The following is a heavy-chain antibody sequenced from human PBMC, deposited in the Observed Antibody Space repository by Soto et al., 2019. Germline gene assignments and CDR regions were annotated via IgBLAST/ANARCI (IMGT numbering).Heavy chain of an antibody. Sequence: QVQLVQSGAEVKKPGASVKVSCKASGYSFTDYYMHWVRQAPGQGPEWLGWINPSTGVTHFAQKFQGWVTMTRDTSSSTAYMELSRLTSDDTAVYYCVRSPGDFRYGMDVWGQGTTVTVSS. CDR1: GYSFTDYY. D-gene: IGHD2-21*02. V-gene: IGHV1-2*04. J-gene: IGHJ6*02. CDR2: INPSTGVT. CDR3: VRSPGDFRYGMDV.